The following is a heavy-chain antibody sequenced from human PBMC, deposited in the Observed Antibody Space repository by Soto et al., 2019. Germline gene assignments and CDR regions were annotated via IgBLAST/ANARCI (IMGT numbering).Heavy chain of an antibody. Sequence: ASETLSLTCTVSGGSISSYYWSWIRQPPGKGLEWIGYIYYSGSTNYNPSLKSRVTISVDTSKNQFSLKLSSVTAADTAVYYCARGQQQLVPWFDPWGQGTLVTVSS. J-gene: IGHJ5*02. CDR1: GGSISSYY. CDR3: ARGQQQLVPWFDP. D-gene: IGHD6-13*01. V-gene: IGHV4-59*01. CDR2: IYYSGST.